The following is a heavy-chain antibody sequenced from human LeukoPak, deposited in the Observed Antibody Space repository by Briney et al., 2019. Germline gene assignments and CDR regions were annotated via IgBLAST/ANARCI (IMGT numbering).Heavy chain of an antibody. Sequence: SETLSLTCSVSSGSIISNNDYWGWIRQPPGKGLEWIATIHYSRRTYYNPSLKSRGTISVDTSQNQFFLRLSSLTAADTAVYYCAGQERYSSGWHLWCFDYWGQGTLVTVSS. CDR2: IHYSRRT. CDR3: AGQERYSSGWHLWCFDY. D-gene: IGHD6-19*01. V-gene: IGHV4-39*01. J-gene: IGHJ4*02. CDR1: SGSIISNNDY.